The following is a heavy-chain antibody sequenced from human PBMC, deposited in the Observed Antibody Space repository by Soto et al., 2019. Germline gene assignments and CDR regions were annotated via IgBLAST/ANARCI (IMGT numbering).Heavy chain of an antibody. CDR3: AGATRSYYDSSGYPRAFHT. CDR1: GVSITSGGYS. CDR2: IFHSGRT. Sequence: QLHLQESGSGLVKPSQTLSLTCAVSGVSITSGGYSWSWIRQPPGKGLEWMGYIFHSGRTYYNPSLQSRATXSXAXXKNNCSLKLFSVTAADTAVYFCAGATRSYYDSSGYPRAFHTWGQGTMVAVSS. J-gene: IGHJ3*02. D-gene: IGHD3-22*01. V-gene: IGHV4-30-2*01.